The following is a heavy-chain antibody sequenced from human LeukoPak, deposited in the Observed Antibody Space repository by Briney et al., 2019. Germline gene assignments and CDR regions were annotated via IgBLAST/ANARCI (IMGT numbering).Heavy chain of an antibody. J-gene: IGHJ3*02. CDR3: AREGIAAAAFDAFDI. V-gene: IGHV1-18*01. Sequence: ASVKVSCKASGYTFTSYGISWVRQAPGQGLEWMGWISAYNGITNYAQKLQGRVTMTTDTSTSTAYMELRSLRSDDTAVYYCAREGIAAAAFDAFDIWGQGTMVTVSS. D-gene: IGHD6-13*01. CDR1: GYTFTSYG. CDR2: ISAYNGIT.